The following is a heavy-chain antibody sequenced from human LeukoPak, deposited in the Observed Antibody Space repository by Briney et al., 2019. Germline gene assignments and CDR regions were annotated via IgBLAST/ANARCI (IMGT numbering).Heavy chain of an antibody. J-gene: IGHJ3*02. CDR2: INPNSGGT. V-gene: IGHV1-2*02. CDR1: GYTFTGYY. Sequence: ASVKVSCKASGYTFTGYYMHWVRQVPGQGLEWMGWINPNSGGTNYAQEFQGRVTMTRDTSISTAYMELSRLRSDDTAVYYCARVHYDILTGYPDDAFDIWGQGTMVTVSS. D-gene: IGHD3-9*01. CDR3: ARVHYDILTGYPDDAFDI.